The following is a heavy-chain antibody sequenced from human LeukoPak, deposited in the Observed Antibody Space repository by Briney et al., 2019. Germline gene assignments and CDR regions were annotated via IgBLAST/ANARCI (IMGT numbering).Heavy chain of an antibody. CDR2: ISSSSGTI. V-gene: IGHV3-48*01. CDR1: GFTFSTYS. D-gene: IGHD2-21*01. Sequence: GGSLRLSCAASGFTFSTYSMNWVRQAPGKGLEWLSYISSSSGTIYYADSVKGRFTISRDNAKNSLYLQMNSLRADDTAVYYCARGDWYFDYWDQGTLVTVSS. J-gene: IGHJ4*02. CDR3: ARGDWYFDY.